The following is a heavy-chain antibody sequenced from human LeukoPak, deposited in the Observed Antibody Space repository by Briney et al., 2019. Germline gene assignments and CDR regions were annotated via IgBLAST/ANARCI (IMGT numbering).Heavy chain of an antibody. J-gene: IGHJ4*02. Sequence: GGSLRLSCAASGFTFSSYWMSWVRQAPGKGLEWVANIKQDGSEKYYVDSVKGRFTISRDNAKNSLYMQMNSLRAEDTAVYYCVKDSPPRYSGSPPAYWGQGTLVTVSS. CDR2: IKQDGSEK. CDR1: GFTFSSYW. CDR3: VKDSPPRYSGSPPAY. V-gene: IGHV3-7*01. D-gene: IGHD1-26*01.